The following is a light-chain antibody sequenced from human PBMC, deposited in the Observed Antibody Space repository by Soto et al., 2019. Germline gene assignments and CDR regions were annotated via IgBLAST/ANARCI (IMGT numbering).Light chain of an antibody. J-gene: IGLJ2*01. CDR3: CSYTGTTTPL. Sequence: QSVLTQPASVCGSPGQSITIYCTGSSSDVGGYHYVSWYQQYPGKAPKLVISEVSNRPSGVSHRFSGSKSGNTASLTISGLQAEDEADYYCCSYTGTTTPLLGGGTKVTVL. CDR2: EVS. V-gene: IGLV2-14*01. CDR1: SSDVGGYHY.